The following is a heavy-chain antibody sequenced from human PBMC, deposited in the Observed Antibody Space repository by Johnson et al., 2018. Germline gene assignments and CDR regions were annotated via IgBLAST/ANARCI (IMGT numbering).Heavy chain of an antibody. D-gene: IGHD1-7*01. Sequence: QVQLQQWGAGLLKPSETLSLTCDVYGGSFSGYYWSWLRQPPGKGLEWIGEINRSGSTNYKPSLKSRVTISVDTSNNQFSLKLTSVTAADTAVYYCARYGTTNAFDIWGQGTMVTVSS. V-gene: IGHV4-34*01. CDR3: ARYGTTNAFDI. CDR2: INRSGST. J-gene: IGHJ3*02. CDR1: GGSFSGYY.